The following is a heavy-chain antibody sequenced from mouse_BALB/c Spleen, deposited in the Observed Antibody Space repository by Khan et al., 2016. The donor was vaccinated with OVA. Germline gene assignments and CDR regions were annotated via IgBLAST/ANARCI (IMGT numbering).Heavy chain of an antibody. CDR2: ISSGSSTI. Sequence: EVELVESGGGLVQPGGSRKLSCAASGFTFSSFGMHWVRQAPEKGLEWVAYISSGSSTIYYADTLKGRFTISRDNSKNTPFLQMTSLTSEDSAMFYCARVPIYYGDLDYWGQGTTLTVSS. J-gene: IGHJ2*01. V-gene: IGHV5-17*02. D-gene: IGHD1-1*01. CDR1: GFTFSSFG. CDR3: ARVPIYYGDLDY.